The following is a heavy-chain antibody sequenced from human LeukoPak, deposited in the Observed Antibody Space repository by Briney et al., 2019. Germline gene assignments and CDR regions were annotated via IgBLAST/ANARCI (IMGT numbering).Heavy chain of an antibody. D-gene: IGHD6-13*01. V-gene: IGHV3-23*01. CDR3: AKDRRVGIAAAGTCWFDP. CDR1: GFTFSSYA. Sequence: PERSLRLSCAASGFTFSSYAMHWVRQAPGKGLEWVSAISGSGGSTYYADSVKGRFTISRDNSKNTLYLQMNSLRAEDTAVYYCAKDRRVGIAAAGTCWFDPWGQGTLVTVSS. J-gene: IGHJ5*02. CDR2: ISGSGGST.